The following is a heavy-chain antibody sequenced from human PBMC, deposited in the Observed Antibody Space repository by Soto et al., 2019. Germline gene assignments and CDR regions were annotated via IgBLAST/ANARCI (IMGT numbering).Heavy chain of an antibody. CDR2: IYPGDSDT. J-gene: IGHJ5*02. CDR1: GYSFTSYW. Sequence: PGECLKSSGSGSGYSFTSYWIGWVRQMPGKGLEWMGIIYPGDSDTRYSPSFQGQVTISADKSISTAYLQWSSLKASDTAMYYCARHQTVREGYSSSWYVRDWFDPWGQGTLVTVSS. D-gene: IGHD6-13*01. V-gene: IGHV5-51*01. CDR3: ARHQTVREGYSSSWYVRDWFDP.